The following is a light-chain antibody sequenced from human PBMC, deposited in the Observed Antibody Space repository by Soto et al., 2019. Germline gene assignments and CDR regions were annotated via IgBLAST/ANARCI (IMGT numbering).Light chain of an antibody. CDR3: QQYGSSPRT. CDR1: KSGSSSY. V-gene: IGKV3-20*01. Sequence: ELVLTQSPGTLSLSPGERATLSCKTSKSGSSSYLAWYQQKPGQAPRLLIYAASSRATGIPDRFSGSGSGTDFTLTISRLEPEDFAVYYCQQYGSSPRTFGQGTKVDIK. CDR2: AAS. J-gene: IGKJ1*01.